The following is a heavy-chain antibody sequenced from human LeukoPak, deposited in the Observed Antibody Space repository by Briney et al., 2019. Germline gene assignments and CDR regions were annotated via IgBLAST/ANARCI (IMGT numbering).Heavy chain of an antibody. CDR1: GFTFSSYS. D-gene: IGHD6-13*01. Sequence: GVSLRLSCAASGFTFSSYSMNWVRQAPGKGLEWVSSISSSSSYIYYADSVKGRFTISRDNAKNSLYLQMNSLRAEDTAVYYCARVRIAAAGPNYYYYYMDVWGKGTTVTVSS. J-gene: IGHJ6*03. CDR2: ISSSSSYI. V-gene: IGHV3-21*01. CDR3: ARVRIAAAGPNYYYYYMDV.